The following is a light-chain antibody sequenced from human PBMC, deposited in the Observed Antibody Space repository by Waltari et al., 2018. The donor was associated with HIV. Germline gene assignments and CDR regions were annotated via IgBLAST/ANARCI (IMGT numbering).Light chain of an antibody. CDR1: QDIDSR. CDR2: AAS. V-gene: IGKV1-12*02. Sequence: DIQMTQSPSSVSASVGDTVTITCRASQDIDSRLAWYQQRPGKAPKLLIYAASTLQTGVPSRFSGSGSGTDFTLTISSLQPEDFATYYCQEATNFPFTFGPGTKVEI. J-gene: IGKJ3*01. CDR3: QEATNFPFT.